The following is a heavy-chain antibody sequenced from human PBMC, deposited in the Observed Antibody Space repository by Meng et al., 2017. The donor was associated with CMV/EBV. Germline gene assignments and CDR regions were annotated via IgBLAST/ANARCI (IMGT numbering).Heavy chain of an antibody. V-gene: IGHV3-30-3*01. J-gene: IGHJ6*02. CDR3: ARVGALPTFYGMDV. Sequence: GESLKISCAASGFTFSSYAMHWVRQAPGKGLEWVAVISYDGSNKYYADSVKGRFTISRDNSKNTLYLQMNSLRAEDTAVYYCARVGALPTFYGMDVWGQGTMVTVSS. CDR2: ISYDGSNK. D-gene: IGHD1-1*01. CDR1: GFTFSSYA.